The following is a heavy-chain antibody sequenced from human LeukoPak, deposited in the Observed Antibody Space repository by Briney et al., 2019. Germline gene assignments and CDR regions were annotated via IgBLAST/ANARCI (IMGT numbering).Heavy chain of an antibody. V-gene: IGHV3-9*01. Sequence: PGGSLRLSCAASGFTFDDYAMHWVRQAPGKGLEWVSGLSWNSGSIGYADSVKGRFTISRDNAKNTLYLQMNSLRAEDTAVYYCAKTSLGHPPYYYSMDVWGQGTTVTVSS. CDR1: GFTFDDYA. CDR2: LSWNSGSI. D-gene: IGHD7-27*01. J-gene: IGHJ6*02. CDR3: AKTSLGHPPYYYSMDV.